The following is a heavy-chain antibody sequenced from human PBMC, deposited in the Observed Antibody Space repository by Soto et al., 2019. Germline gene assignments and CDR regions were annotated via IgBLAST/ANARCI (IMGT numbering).Heavy chain of an antibody. D-gene: IGHD6-6*01. CDR1: GGSISSGGYS. J-gene: IGHJ5*02. CDR3: ARHWRDGSSSLWFDP. Sequence: SETLSLTCAVSGGSISSGGYSWSWIRQPPGKGLEWIGYIYHSGSTYYNPSLKSRVTISVDTSKNQFSLKLSSVTAADTAVYYCARHWRDGSSSLWFDPWGQGTLVTVSS. CDR2: IYHSGST. V-gene: IGHV4-30-2*03.